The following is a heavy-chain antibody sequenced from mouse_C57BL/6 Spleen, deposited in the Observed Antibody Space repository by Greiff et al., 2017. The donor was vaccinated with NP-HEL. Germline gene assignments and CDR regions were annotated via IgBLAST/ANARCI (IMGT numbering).Heavy chain of an antibody. CDR3: ATLGPTIVTSYYAMDY. D-gene: IGHD2-5*01. CDR1: GFTFSDYG. CDR2: ISSGSSTI. J-gene: IGHJ4*01. V-gene: IGHV5-17*01. Sequence: EVKLMESGGGLVKPGGSLKLSCAASGFTFSDYGMHWVRQAPEKGLEWVAYISSGSSTIYYADTVKGRFTISRDNAKNTLFLQMTSLRSEDTAMYYCATLGPTIVTSYYAMDYWGQGTSVTVSS.